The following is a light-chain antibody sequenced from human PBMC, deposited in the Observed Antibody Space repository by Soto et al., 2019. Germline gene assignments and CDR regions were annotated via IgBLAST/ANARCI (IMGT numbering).Light chain of an antibody. V-gene: IGKV3-20*01. CDR1: QSVSSSY. CDR3: QQYGSSPPMT. Sequence: EFVLTQSPGTLSLSPGERATLSCRASQSVSSSYLAWYQQQPGQAPRLLIYGASSRATGIPDRFSGSGSGTDINLTISRLEPEDVAVYYCQQYGSSPPMTFGQGTKVEIK. J-gene: IGKJ1*01. CDR2: GAS.